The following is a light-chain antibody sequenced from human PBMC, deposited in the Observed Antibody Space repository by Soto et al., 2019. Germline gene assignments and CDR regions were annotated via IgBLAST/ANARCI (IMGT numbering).Light chain of an antibody. Sequence: DIQMTQSPSSLSASVGDTVTITCQASQGISNYLNWYQQKPGKAPKILIYAESSLQSGVPSRFSGSGSGTDLTLTISSLQPEDFATYYCQQSYSTPLTCGGGTKVDIK. CDR2: AES. CDR3: QQSYSTPLT. J-gene: IGKJ4*01. V-gene: IGKV1-39*01. CDR1: QGISNY.